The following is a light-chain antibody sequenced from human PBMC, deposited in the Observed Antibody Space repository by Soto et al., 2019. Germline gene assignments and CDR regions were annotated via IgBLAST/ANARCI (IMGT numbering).Light chain of an antibody. CDR2: GST. CDR3: QSYDNSLNTVL. Sequence: QAVVTQPPSVSGAPGQRVTISCAGSSSNIGATYDVHWYQQLPGTAPKLLIYGSTNRPSGVPDRFSGSKSGASASLAITGLQAEDEAHYYCQSYDNSLNTVLFGGGTKVTVL. CDR1: SSNIGATYD. V-gene: IGLV1-40*03. J-gene: IGLJ2*01.